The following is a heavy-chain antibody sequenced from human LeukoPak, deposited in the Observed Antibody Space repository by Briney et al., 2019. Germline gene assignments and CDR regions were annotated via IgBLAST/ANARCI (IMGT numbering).Heavy chain of an antibody. V-gene: IGHV4-4*07. CDR3: ARDWNTMVRGPNWFDP. Sequence: PSETLSLTCTVSGGSISSYYWSWIRQPAGKGLEWIGRIYTSGSTNYNPSLKSRVTMSVDTSKNQFSLKLSSVTAADTAVYYCARDWNTMVRGPNWFDPWGQGTLVTVSS. D-gene: IGHD3-10*01. CDR1: GGSISSYY. J-gene: IGHJ5*02. CDR2: IYTSGST.